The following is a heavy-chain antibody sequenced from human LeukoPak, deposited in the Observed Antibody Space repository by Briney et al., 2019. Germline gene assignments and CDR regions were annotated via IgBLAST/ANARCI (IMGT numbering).Heavy chain of an antibody. Sequence: PSETLSLTCAVSGGSISSGGYSWSWIRQPPGKGLEWIGYIYHSGSTCYNPSRKSRVTISVDRSKNQFSLKLSSVTAADTAVYYCARGDFQLSAVTYYYDSSGYYFLPRGAFDIWGQGTMVTVSS. CDR3: ARGDFQLSAVTYYYDSSGYYFLPRGAFDI. V-gene: IGHV4-30-2*01. J-gene: IGHJ3*02. CDR2: IYHSGST. D-gene: IGHD3-22*01. CDR1: GGSISSGGYS.